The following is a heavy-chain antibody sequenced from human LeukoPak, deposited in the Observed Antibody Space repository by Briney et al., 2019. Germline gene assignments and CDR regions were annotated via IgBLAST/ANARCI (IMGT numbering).Heavy chain of an antibody. CDR2: INPNIGDT. V-gene: IGHV1-2*02. Sequence: GASVKVSCKASGYTFTGFYMHWVRRAPGQGLEWMGWINPNIGDTKYAQKFQGRVTMTRDTSISTAYMELNSLRFDDTAVYYCASSVVDYDFWSGYFPWGQGTLDTVSS. CDR3: ASSVVDYDFWSGYFP. D-gene: IGHD3-3*01. CDR1: GYTFTGFY. J-gene: IGHJ5*02.